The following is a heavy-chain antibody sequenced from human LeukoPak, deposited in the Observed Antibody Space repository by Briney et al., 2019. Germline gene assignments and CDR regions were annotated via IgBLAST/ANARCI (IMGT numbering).Heavy chain of an antibody. CDR2: IYSGGST. J-gene: IGHJ4*02. Sequence: GGSLRLSCAASGFTVSSNDMSWVRQAPGKGLECISVIYSGGSTDYADSVKGRLTISRDNSKNTLYLQMNSLRPEDTAIYYCAKLFESGTYNNFFHYWGQGTLVTVFS. CDR1: GFTVSSND. CDR3: AKLFESGTYNNFFHY. D-gene: IGHD3-10*01. V-gene: IGHV3-53*01.